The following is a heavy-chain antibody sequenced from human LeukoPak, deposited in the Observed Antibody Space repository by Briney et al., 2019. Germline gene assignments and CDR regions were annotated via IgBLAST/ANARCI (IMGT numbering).Heavy chain of an antibody. CDR1: GYTFTGYY. J-gene: IGHJ4*02. CDR2: VNPNTGGT. CDR3: VREAGPLD. V-gene: IGHV1-2*02. Sequence: ASVKISCKASGYTFTGYYINWVRQAPGQAPEWVGWVNPNTGGTRYALKFQGRVTMTSDTSITTAFMELRGLTFDDTAVFYCVREAGPLDWGQGIRVTVSS.